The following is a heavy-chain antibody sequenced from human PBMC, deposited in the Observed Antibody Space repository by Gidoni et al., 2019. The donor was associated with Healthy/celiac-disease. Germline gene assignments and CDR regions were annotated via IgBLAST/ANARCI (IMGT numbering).Heavy chain of an antibody. CDR3: AKGSCSSTSCSPTN. J-gene: IGHJ4*02. CDR1: GFTFDDYA. V-gene: IGHV3-9*01. CDR2: ISWNSGSI. D-gene: IGHD2-2*01. Sequence: EGQLVESGGGLVQPGRSLRLSCAASGFTFDDYAMHWVRQAPGKGLEWVSGISWNSGSIGYADSVKGRFTISRDNAKNSLYLQMNSLRAEDTALYYCAKGSCSSTSCSPTNWGQGTLVTVSS.